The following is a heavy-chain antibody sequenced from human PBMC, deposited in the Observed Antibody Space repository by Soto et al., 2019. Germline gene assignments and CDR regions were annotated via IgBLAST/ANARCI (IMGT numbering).Heavy chain of an antibody. CDR2: ISGSGGST. D-gene: IGHD6-13*01. CDR3: AKAEFVAAAGPGWFDP. CDR1: GFTFSSYA. Sequence: GGSLRLSCVASGFTFSSYAMSWVRQAPGKGLEWVSAISGSGGSTYYADSVKGRFTISRDNSKNTLYLQMNSLRAEDTAVYYCAKAEFVAAAGPGWFDPWGQGTLVTVSS. V-gene: IGHV3-23*01. J-gene: IGHJ5*02.